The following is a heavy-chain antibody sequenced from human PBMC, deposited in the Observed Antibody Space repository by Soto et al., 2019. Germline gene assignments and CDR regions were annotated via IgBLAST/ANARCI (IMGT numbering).Heavy chain of an antibody. V-gene: IGHV3-48*01. Sequence: GESLKISCAASGFTFTTYHMNWVRQAPGKGLEWVSYISSDSTTVYYADSVKGRFTISRDKAKKSLYLQMNSLRAEDTAVYYCARSTSSCFGDNCYLHWYFDLWGRGTLVTVSS. CDR3: ARSTSSCFGDNCYLHWYFDL. CDR2: ISSDSTTV. D-gene: IGHD2-21*01. J-gene: IGHJ2*01. CDR1: GFTFTTYH.